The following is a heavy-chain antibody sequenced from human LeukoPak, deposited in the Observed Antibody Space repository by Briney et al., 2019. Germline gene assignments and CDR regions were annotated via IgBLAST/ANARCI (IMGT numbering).Heavy chain of an antibody. V-gene: IGHV3-64*01. CDR2: ISSNGGST. Sequence: GGSLRLSCAASGFTFSSYAMHWVRQAPGKGLEYVSAISSNGGSTYYANSVKGRFTISRDNSKNTLYLQMGSLRAEDMAVYYCARGGHILTGYPFDYWGQGTLVTVSS. CDR3: ARGGHILTGYPFDY. J-gene: IGHJ4*02. D-gene: IGHD3-9*01. CDR1: GFTFSSYA.